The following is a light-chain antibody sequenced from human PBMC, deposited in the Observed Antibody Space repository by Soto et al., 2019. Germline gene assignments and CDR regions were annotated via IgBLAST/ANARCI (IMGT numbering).Light chain of an antibody. J-gene: IGKJ5*01. CDR3: QQYGSSPIT. Sequence: EIVLTQSPGTLSLSPGERATLSCRASQSVSSSYLAWYQQKPGQAPRLLIYSAPSRATGIPGRFSGSGSGTDFTLTISRLEPEDFAVYYCQQYGSSPITLGQGTRLEIK. CDR1: QSVSSSY. V-gene: IGKV3-20*01. CDR2: SAP.